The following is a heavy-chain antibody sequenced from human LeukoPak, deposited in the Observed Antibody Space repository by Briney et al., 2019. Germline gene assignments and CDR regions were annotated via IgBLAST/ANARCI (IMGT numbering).Heavy chain of an antibody. CDR1: GFTFDDYA. CDR3: AKEGIAAAGRLGRDYYFDY. Sequence: PGGSLRLSCAASGFTFDDYAMHWVRQAPGKGLEWVSGISWNSGSIGYADSVEGRFTISRDKAKNSLYLQMNSLRAEDTALYYCAKEGIAAAGRLGRDYYFDYWGQGTLVTVSS. D-gene: IGHD6-13*01. CDR2: ISWNSGSI. J-gene: IGHJ4*02. V-gene: IGHV3-9*01.